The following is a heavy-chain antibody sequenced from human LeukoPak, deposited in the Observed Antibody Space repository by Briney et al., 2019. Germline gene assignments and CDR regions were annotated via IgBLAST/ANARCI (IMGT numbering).Heavy chain of an antibody. D-gene: IGHD2-8*01. V-gene: IGHV4-30-2*01. J-gene: IGHJ5*02. CDR1: GGSISSGGYS. Sequence: PSQTLSLTCTVSGGSISSGGYSWSWIRQPPGKGLEWIGYIYHSGSTYYNPSLKSRVTISVDRSKNQFSLKLSSVTAADTAEYYCARAVSRWFDPWGQGTLVTVSS. CDR3: ARAVSRWFDP. CDR2: IYHSGST.